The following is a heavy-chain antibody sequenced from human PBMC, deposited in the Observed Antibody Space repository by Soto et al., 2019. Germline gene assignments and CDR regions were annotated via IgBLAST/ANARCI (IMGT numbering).Heavy chain of an antibody. D-gene: IGHD6-6*01. CDR3: ARGRGSSFPRENWFDP. CDR1: GGSISSGDYY. CDR2: IYYSGST. V-gene: IGHV4-30-4*01. J-gene: IGHJ5*02. Sequence: PSETLSLTCTVSGGSISSGDYYWSWIRQPPGKGLEWIGYIYYSGSTYYNPSLKSRVTISVDTSKNQFSLKLSSVTAADTAVYYCARGRGSSFPRENWFDPWGQGTLVTVSS.